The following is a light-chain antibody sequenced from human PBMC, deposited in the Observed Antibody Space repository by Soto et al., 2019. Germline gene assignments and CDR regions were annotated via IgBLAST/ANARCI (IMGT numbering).Light chain of an antibody. CDR2: KAS. CDR3: HQHNFYSRT. CDR1: QSISTW. V-gene: IGKV1-5*03. Sequence: DIQMTQSPSTLSASVGDTVTITCRDSQSISTWLAWYHQKPGKVPKLLIYKASSLQSGVPSTFSGIGSGTEFTLTISSLQPEDFATYSCHQHNFYSRTFGQGTKVEIK. J-gene: IGKJ1*01.